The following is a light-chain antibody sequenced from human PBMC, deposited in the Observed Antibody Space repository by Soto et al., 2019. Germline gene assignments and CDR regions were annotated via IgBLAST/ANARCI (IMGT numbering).Light chain of an antibody. Sequence: DIQMTQSPSTLSASVGDRVTITCRASQSISNWLAWYQQKPGKAPKLLIYKASSLESGVPSRFSGSGSGTEFTLTISSLRPDDFATYYCQQYNSFLFTFGPGTKVDIK. J-gene: IGKJ3*01. CDR2: KAS. V-gene: IGKV1-5*03. CDR1: QSISNW. CDR3: QQYNSFLFT.